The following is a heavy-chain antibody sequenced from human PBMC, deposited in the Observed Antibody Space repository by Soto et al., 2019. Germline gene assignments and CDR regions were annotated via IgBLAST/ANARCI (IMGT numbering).Heavy chain of an antibody. CDR3: AKAPSPAVTPPHFDY. CDR2: ISGSGGST. V-gene: IGHV3-23*01. CDR1: GFTFSSYA. D-gene: IGHD4-4*01. J-gene: IGHJ4*02. Sequence: GGSLRLSCAASGFTFSSYAMSWVRQAPGKGLEWVSAISGSGGSTYYADSVKGRFTISRDDSKNTLYLQMNSLRAEDTAVYYCAKAPSPAVTPPHFDYWGQGTLVTVSS.